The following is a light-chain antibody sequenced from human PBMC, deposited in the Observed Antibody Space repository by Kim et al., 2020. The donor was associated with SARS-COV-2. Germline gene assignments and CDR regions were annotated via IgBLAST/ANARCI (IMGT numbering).Light chain of an antibody. V-gene: IGKV1-27*01. J-gene: IGKJ4*01. CDR2: SAS. CDR1: QGIANY. Sequence: ASVGDRVTITCRASQGIANYLAWYQQKPGKVPILLIYSASALQSGVPSRFSGSGSGTDFTLTISSLQPEDVATYYCQKYDSAPLTFGGGTKVDIK. CDR3: QKYDSAPLT.